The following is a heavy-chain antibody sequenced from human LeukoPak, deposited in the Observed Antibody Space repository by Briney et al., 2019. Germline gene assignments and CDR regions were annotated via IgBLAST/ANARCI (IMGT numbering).Heavy chain of an antibody. CDR2: IYNSGNT. D-gene: IGHD3-22*01. V-gene: IGHV4-4*07. J-gene: IGHJ4*02. CDR1: GDSITRNY. CDR3: ARGSFDSSGYYVFDY. Sequence: PSETLSLTCTVSGDSITRNYWSWIRQPAGKGLEWLGRIYNSGNTNYSPSLESRVTMSTDTSKNQFSLKLTSVTAADTAVYYCARGSFDSSGYYVFDYWGQGTLVTVSS.